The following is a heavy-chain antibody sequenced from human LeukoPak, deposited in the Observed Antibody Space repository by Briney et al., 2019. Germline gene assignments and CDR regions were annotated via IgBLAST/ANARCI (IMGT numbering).Heavy chain of an antibody. CDR1: GFTFSSYT. Sequence: PGGSLRLSCAASGFTFSSYTMNWVRLAPGKGLEWVSSISSRSGYLYYADSIQGRFTISRDNANNSLYLQMTGLRAEDTALYFCARRVSVADITPYYFDYWGQGTLVTVSS. CDR3: ARRVSVADITPYYFDY. CDR2: ISSRSGYL. J-gene: IGHJ4*02. V-gene: IGHV3-21*01. D-gene: IGHD6-19*01.